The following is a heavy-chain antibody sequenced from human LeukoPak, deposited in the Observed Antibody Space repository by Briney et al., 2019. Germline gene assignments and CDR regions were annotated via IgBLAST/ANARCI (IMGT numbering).Heavy chain of an antibody. Sequence: SETLSLTCTVSGASITSYYWSWIRQPAGKGLEWIGRIYVSGSTNYNPSLKSRVTMSVDTSKNQFSLKLSSVTAADTAVYYCAKMWDPNGYSYEYIDYWGQGTLVTVSS. J-gene: IGHJ4*02. CDR2: IYVSGST. CDR1: GASITSYY. CDR3: AKMWDPNGYSYEYIDY. V-gene: IGHV4-4*07. D-gene: IGHD5-18*01.